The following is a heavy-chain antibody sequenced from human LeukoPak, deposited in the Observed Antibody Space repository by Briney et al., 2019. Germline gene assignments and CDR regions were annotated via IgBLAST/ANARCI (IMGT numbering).Heavy chain of an antibody. CDR2: IYHSGST. Sequence: PSETLSLTCTVSGYSISSGYYWGWIRQPPGKGLEWIGSIYHSGSTYYNPSLKSRVTISVDTSENQFSLKLSSVTAADTAVYYCAREVPASSPPDYWGQGTLVTVSS. CDR1: GYSISSGYY. CDR3: AREVPASSPPDY. J-gene: IGHJ4*02. D-gene: IGHD2-2*01. V-gene: IGHV4-38-2*02.